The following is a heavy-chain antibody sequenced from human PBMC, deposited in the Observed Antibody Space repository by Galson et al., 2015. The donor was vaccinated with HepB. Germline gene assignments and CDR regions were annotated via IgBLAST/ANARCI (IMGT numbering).Heavy chain of an antibody. D-gene: IGHD6-13*01. CDR2: INHSGNT. V-gene: IGHV4-34*01. CDR1: RGSLSGYF. Sequence: SETLSLTCVVSRGSLSGYFWSWIRQSPGEGLEWIGEINHSGNTNFHPSLKSRVTMSLDTSKNQFSLKLSSVTAADTAVYYCARGELTSTWAAPGYWGQGILDTVSS. J-gene: IGHJ4*02. CDR3: ARGELTSTWAAPGY.